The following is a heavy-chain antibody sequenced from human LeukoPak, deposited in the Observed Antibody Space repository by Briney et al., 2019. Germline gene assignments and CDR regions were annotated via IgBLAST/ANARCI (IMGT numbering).Heavy chain of an antibody. J-gene: IGHJ5*02. V-gene: IGHV3-9*01. CDR2: ISWNSGSI. CDR1: GFTFSSYW. CDR3: AKGPAWRGYSYGRNWFDP. Sequence: QTGGSLRLSCAASGFTFSSYWMHWVRQAPGKGLEWVSGISWNSGSIGYTDSVKGRFTISRDNAKNSLYLQMNSLRAEDTALYYCAKGPAWRGYSYGRNWFDPWGQGTLVTVSS. D-gene: IGHD5-18*01.